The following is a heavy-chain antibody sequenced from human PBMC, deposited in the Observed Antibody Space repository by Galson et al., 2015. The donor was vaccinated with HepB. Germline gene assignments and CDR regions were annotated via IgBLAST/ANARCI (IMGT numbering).Heavy chain of an antibody. D-gene: IGHD6-19*01. CDR2: INHSGST. Sequence: LSLTCAVYGGSFSGYYWSWIRQPPGKGLEWIGEINHSGSTNYNPSLKSRVTISVDTSKNQFSLKLSSVTAADTAVYYCARDLGVAGTIGVIDYWGQGTLVTVSS. CDR1: GGSFSGYY. CDR3: ARDLGVAGTIGVIDY. J-gene: IGHJ4*02. V-gene: IGHV4-34*01.